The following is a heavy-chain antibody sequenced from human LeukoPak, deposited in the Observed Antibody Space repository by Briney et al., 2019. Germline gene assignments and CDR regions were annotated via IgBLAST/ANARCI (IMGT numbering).Heavy chain of an antibody. V-gene: IGHV3-33*06. CDR2: IWYDGSNK. Sequence: PGRSLRLSCAASGFTFSSYGMHWARQAPGKGLEWVAVIWYDGSNKYYADSVKGRFTISRDNSKSTLYLQMNSLRAEDTAVYYCAKERYSSSWYSYYYYMDVWGKGTTVTVSS. CDR1: GFTFSSYG. D-gene: IGHD6-13*01. J-gene: IGHJ6*03. CDR3: AKERYSSSWYSYYYYMDV.